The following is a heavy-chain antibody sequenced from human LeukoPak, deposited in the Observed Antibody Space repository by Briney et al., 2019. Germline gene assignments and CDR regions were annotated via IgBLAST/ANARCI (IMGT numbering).Heavy chain of an antibody. CDR2: INPNSGET. J-gene: IGHJ4*02. CDR3: ARVRFNSGYDY. CDR1: GSTLTGAY. D-gene: IGHD3-9*01. V-gene: IGHV1-2*02. Sequence: ASVKVSCKASGSTLTGAYMHWVRQAPGQALEWMGWINPNSGETKFAQKFQGRVTLTRDTSISTIYMDLGGLRSDDTAFYYCARVRFNSGYDYWGQGSLVTVSS.